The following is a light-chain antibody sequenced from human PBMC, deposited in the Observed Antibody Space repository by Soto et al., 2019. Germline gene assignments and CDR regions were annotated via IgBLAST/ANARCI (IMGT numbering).Light chain of an antibody. CDR3: LSYKTDNTFV. J-gene: IGLJ1*01. V-gene: IGLV2-14*01. CDR2: EAT. CDR1: SSDIGASNF. Sequence: ALTQPASMSGSPGQSITVSCTGTSSDIGASNFVSWYQHLPGRAPKVIIYEATNRPSGVSDRFSGSKAGNTASLTISGLQADDEAEYFCLSYKTDNTFVFGTGTKLTVL.